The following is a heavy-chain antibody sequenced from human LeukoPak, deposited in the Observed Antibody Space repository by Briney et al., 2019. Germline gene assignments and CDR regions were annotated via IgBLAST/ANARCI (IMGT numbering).Heavy chain of an antibody. D-gene: IGHD6-19*01. CDR3: ARNIAVAGRGDYMDV. V-gene: IGHV4-4*07. J-gene: IGHJ6*03. CDR2: IYTSGST. Sequence: PSETLSLTCTVSGGSISSYYWSWIRQPAGKGLEWIGRIYTSGSTTYNPSLKSRVTMSVDTSKNQFSLKLSSVTAADTAVYYCARNIAVAGRGDYMDVWGKGTTVTISS. CDR1: GGSISSYY.